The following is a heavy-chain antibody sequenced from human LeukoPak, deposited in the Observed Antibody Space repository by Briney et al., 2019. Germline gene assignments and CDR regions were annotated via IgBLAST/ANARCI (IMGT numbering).Heavy chain of an antibody. V-gene: IGHV3-23*01. CDR1: GFTXSNYA. J-gene: IGHJ4*02. CDR2: FFHIAGCT. D-gene: IGHD5-12*01. Sequence: RLSXXXSGFTXSNYAMSWVRQAPGKGLEWXFFFHIAGCTYYADSVRGRFTISRDNPRNTLYLQMNTLTLEDTAVYYCAKDLRPDGAYDLYQWGQGALVTVSS. CDR3: AKDLRPDGAYDLYQ.